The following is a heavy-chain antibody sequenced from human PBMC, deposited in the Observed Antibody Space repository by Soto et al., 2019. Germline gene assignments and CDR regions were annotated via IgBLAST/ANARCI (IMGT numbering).Heavy chain of an antibody. CDR1: GYTVTSYD. CDR2: MNPSSGNT. V-gene: IGHV1-8*01. J-gene: IGHJ4*02. D-gene: IGHD4-17*01. CDR3: ARTLYGDNVDH. Sequence: QVQLVQSGAEVKKPGASVKVSCKASGYTVTSYDIKWVREATGQGLEWMGWMNPSSGNTGYAQKFQGRVTMTRNNSISTAYMELSSLRSEDTAVYYCARTLYGDNVDHWGQGTLVTVSS.